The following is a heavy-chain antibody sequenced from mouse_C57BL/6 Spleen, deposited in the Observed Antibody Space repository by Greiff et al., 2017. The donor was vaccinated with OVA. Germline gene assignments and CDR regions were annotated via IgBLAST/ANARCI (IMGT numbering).Heavy chain of an antibody. D-gene: IGHD3-3*01. CDR3: ERGLGTEDY. CDR2: IYPGDGDT. Sequence: QVQLQQSGPELVKPGASVKISCKASGYAFSSSWMNWVKQRPGKGLEWIGRIYPGDGDTKYNGKFKGKATLTAAKASSTAYMQLSSLTAEDAGVYFSERGLGTEDYWGQGTTLTVSS. CDR1: GYAFSSSW. J-gene: IGHJ2*01. V-gene: IGHV1-82*01.